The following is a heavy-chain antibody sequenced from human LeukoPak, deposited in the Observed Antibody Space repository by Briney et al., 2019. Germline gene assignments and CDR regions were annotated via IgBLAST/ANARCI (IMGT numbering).Heavy chain of an antibody. CDR3: ARSQYSLHDY. CDR2: IYHSGST. Sequence: SETLSLTCTVSGGSISSSSYYWGWIRQPPGKGLEWIGYIYHSGSTYYNPSLKSRVTISVDRSKNQFSLKLSSVTAADTAVYYCARSQYSLHDYWGQGTLVTVSS. D-gene: IGHD6-6*01. V-gene: IGHV4-39*07. CDR1: GGSISSSSYY. J-gene: IGHJ4*02.